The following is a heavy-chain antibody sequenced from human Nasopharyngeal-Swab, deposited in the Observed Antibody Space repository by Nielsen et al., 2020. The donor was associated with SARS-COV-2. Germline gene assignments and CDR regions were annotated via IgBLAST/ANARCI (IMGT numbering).Heavy chain of an antibody. Sequence: WIRQPPGKGLEWVANIKKDGSEKYYVDSVKGRFTISRDNAKNSLYLQMNSLRAEDTAVYYCAKDLSLYGSGSYYTNPSPFDYWGQGTLVTVSS. D-gene: IGHD3-10*01. CDR2: IKKDGSEK. CDR3: AKDLSLYGSGSYYTNPSPFDY. J-gene: IGHJ4*02. V-gene: IGHV3-7*03.